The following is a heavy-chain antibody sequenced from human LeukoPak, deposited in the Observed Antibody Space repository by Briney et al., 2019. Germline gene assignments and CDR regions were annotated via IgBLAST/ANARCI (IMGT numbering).Heavy chain of an antibody. J-gene: IGHJ4*01. CDR1: DDSISSGGYS. CDR2: IYDSGST. Sequence: PSETLSLTCTVSDDSISSGGYSWRWIRQPPGKGLEWIGYIYDSGSTYYNPSLKSRFTMSVDTSKNQFSLRLSSVTAADTALYYCARDRGIMLTFGGVIAKGAHYWGPGTLVTVSP. CDR3: ARDRGIMLTFGGVIAKGAHY. V-gene: IGHV4-30-4*07. D-gene: IGHD3-16*02.